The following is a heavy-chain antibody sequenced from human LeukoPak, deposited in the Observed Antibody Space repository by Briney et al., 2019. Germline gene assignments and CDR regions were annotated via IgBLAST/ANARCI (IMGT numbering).Heavy chain of an antibody. CDR3: ARESVTTERLGY. J-gene: IGHJ4*02. V-gene: IGHV3-66*01. CDR1: GFTVSSNY. Sequence: PGGSLRLSCAASGFTVSSNYMSWVRQAPGKGLEWVSVIYSGGSTYYADSVKGRSTISRDNSKNTLYLQMNSLRAEDTAVYYCARESVTTERLGYWGQGTLVTVSS. CDR2: IYSGGST. D-gene: IGHD4-17*01.